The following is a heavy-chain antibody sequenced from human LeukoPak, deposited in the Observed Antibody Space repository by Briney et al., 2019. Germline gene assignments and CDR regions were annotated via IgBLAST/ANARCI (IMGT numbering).Heavy chain of an antibody. D-gene: IGHD3-10*01. CDR2: INHSGST. J-gene: IGHJ4*02. V-gene: IGHV4-34*01. Sequence: SETLSLTCAVYGGSFSGYYWSWIRQPPGKGLEWIGEINHSGSTNYNPSLKSRVTISVGTSKNQFSLKLSSVTAADTAVYYCAKFRGSRYSLYHFDQWGQGTLVTVSS. CDR1: GGSFSGYY. CDR3: AKFRGSRYSLYHFDQ.